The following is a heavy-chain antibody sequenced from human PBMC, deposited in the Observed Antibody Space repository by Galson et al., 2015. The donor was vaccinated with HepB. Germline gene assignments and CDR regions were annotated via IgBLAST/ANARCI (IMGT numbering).Heavy chain of an antibody. J-gene: IGHJ4*02. CDR1: GHTLTELS. CDR2: FDPEDGET. D-gene: IGHD3-22*01. V-gene: IGHV1-24*01. Sequence: SVKVSCKVSGHTLTELSMHWVRQAPGKGLEWMGGFDPEDGETIYAQKFQGRVTMTEDTSTDTAYMELSSLRSEDTAVYYCATASRAYYYDSSGYQFDYWGQGTLVTVS. CDR3: ATASRAYYYDSSGYQFDY.